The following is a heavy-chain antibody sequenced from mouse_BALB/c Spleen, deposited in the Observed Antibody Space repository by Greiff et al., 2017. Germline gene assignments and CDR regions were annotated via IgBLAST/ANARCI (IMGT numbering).Heavy chain of an antibody. CDR2: IWWDDDK. Sequence: QVTLKESGPGILQPSQTLSLTCSFSGFSLSTSGMGVGWIRQPSGKGLEWLAHIWWDDDKRYNPALKSRLTISKDTSSNQVFLKIASVDTADTATYYCACRYYYGSSYGYWGQGTTLTVSS. V-gene: IGHV8-8*01. CDR3: ACRYYYGSSYGY. CDR1: GFSLSTSGMG. D-gene: IGHD1-1*01. J-gene: IGHJ2*01.